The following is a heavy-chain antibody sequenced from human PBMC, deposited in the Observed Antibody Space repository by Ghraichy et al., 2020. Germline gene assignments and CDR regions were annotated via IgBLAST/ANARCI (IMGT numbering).Heavy chain of an antibody. Sequence: GGSLRLSCAASGFTFSSYGMHWVRQAPGKGLEWVAVISYDGSNKYYADSVKGRFTISRDNSKNTLYLQMNSLRAEDTAVYYCAKGGYYYENWFDPWGQGTLVTVSS. V-gene: IGHV3-30*18. CDR3: AKGGYYYENWFDP. CDR1: GFTFSSYG. CDR2: ISYDGSNK. J-gene: IGHJ5*02. D-gene: IGHD3-22*01.